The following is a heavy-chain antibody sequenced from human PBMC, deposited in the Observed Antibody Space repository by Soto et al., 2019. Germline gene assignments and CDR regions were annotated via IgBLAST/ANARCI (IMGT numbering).Heavy chain of an antibody. CDR3: ARSQGGSSSLDIYYYYYYGMDV. J-gene: IGHJ6*02. CDR2: VIPIFGTP. V-gene: IGHV1-69*01. CDR1: GGTFSTYA. D-gene: IGHD2-15*01. Sequence: QVQLVQSGAEVKKPGSSVKVSCKAPGGTFSTYAISWVRQAPGQGLEWMGGVIPIFGTPKYAQKCQGRVTITADESTSTGYMGLRSLRSEDTAVYYCARSQGGSSSLDIYYYYYYGMDVWGQGTTVTVSS.